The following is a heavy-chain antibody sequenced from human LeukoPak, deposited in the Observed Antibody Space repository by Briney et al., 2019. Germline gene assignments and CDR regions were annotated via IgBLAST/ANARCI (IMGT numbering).Heavy chain of an antibody. CDR3: ARHSGGNWVDY. Sequence: SETLSLTCTVSGGSISSYYWSWIRQPPGKELAWIGYIHYSGSTNYNPSLKSRVTISVDTSKNQFSLKLSSVTAADTAVYYCARHSGGNWVDYWGQGTLVTVSS. V-gene: IGHV4-59*08. D-gene: IGHD4-23*01. J-gene: IGHJ4*02. CDR2: IHYSGST. CDR1: GGSISSYY.